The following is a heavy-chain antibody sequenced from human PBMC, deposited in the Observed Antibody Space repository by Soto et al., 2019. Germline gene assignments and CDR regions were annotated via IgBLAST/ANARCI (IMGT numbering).Heavy chain of an antibody. V-gene: IGHV1-2*04. CDR2: INPNSGGT. D-gene: IGHD6-6*01. CDR3: ARKYSSSSTVWFDP. J-gene: IGHJ5*02. Sequence: ASVKVSCKASGYTFTGYYMHWVRQAPGQGLEWMGWINPNSGGTNYAQKFQGWVTMTRDTSISTAYMELSRLRSDDTAVYYCARKYSSSSTVWFDPWGQGTLVTVSS. CDR1: GYTFTGYY.